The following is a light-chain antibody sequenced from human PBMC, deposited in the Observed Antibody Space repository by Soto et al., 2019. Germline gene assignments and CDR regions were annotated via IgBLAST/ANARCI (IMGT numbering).Light chain of an antibody. Sequence: EIVMTQSPATLSVSPGERATLSCRASQSVSSKLAWYQQKPGQAPRLLIYGVSTRATGIPARFSGSGSGTEFTLTISSLQSEDFAVYYCQQYNNWPPHTFGQGTKLEIK. CDR1: QSVSSK. CDR2: GVS. CDR3: QQYNNWPPHT. V-gene: IGKV3-15*01. J-gene: IGKJ2*01.